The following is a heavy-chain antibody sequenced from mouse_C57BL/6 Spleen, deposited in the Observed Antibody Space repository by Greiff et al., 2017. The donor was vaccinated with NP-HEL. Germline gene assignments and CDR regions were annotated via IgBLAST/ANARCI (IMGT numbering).Heavy chain of an antibody. CDR2: IRSKSSNYAT. CDR3: VGDGAYSNYFDY. CDR1: GFTFNTYA. D-gene: IGHD2-5*01. V-gene: IGHV10-3*01. J-gene: IGHJ2*01. Sequence: EVQLVESGGGLVQPKGSLKLSCAASGFTFNTYAMHWVRQAPGKGLEWVARIRSKSSNYATYYADSVKDRFTISRDDSQSMLYLQMNNLKTEDTAMYYCVGDGAYSNYFDYWGQGTTLTVSS.